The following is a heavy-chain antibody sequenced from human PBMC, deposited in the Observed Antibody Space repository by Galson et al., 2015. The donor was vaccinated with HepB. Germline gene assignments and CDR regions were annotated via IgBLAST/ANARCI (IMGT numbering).Heavy chain of an antibody. D-gene: IGHD2-15*01. CDR1: GFTFSTYN. V-gene: IGHV3-21*01. CDR2: ISSSSTYI. Sequence: SLRLSCAASGFTFSTYNMNWVRQAPGKGLEWVSSISSSSTYIYFADSVKGRFTISRDNAKNSLYLQMHSLRAEDTAVYYCARDMEGYCSGGSCYMYYFDYWGQGTLVTVSS. CDR3: ARDMEGYCSGGSCYMYYFDY. J-gene: IGHJ4*02.